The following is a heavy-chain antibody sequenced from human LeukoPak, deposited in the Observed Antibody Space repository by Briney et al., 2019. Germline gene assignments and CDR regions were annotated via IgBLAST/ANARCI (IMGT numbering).Heavy chain of an antibody. J-gene: IGHJ4*02. D-gene: IGHD3-22*01. CDR2: IWYDGSNK. CDR3: ARDDDYYYDSSGYYYGPDY. CDR1: GFTFSSYG. Sequence: GGSLRLSCAASGFTFSSYGMHWVRQAPGKGLKWVAVIWYDGSNKYYADSVKGRFTISRDNSKNTLYLQMNSLRAEDTAVYYCARDDDYYYDSSGYYYGPDYWGQGTLVTVSS. V-gene: IGHV3-33*01.